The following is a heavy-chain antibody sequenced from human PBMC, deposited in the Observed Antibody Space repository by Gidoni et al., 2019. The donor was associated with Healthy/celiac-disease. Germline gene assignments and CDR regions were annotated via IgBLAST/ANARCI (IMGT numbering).Heavy chain of an antibody. V-gene: IGHV1-69*01. CDR3: ARVGYYGSGSYRPPWYFDL. J-gene: IGHJ2*01. CDR2: IIPIFGTA. Sequence: QVQLVQSGAEVKKPGSSVKVSCKASGGTFSSYAISWGRQAPGQGLEWMGGIIPIFGTANYAQKFQGRVTITADESTSTAYMELSSLRSEDTAVYYCARVGYYGSGSYRPPWYFDLWGRGTLVTVSS. CDR1: GGTFSSYA. D-gene: IGHD3-10*01.